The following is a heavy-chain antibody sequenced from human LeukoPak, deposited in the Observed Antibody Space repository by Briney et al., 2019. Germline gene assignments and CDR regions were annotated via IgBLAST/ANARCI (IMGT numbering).Heavy chain of an antibody. CDR2: IHYSGKT. J-gene: IGHJ4*02. CDR1: GGSISRSDYY. D-gene: IGHD1-26*01. CDR3: ARDGSIVGKAYFDN. V-gene: IGHV4-39*07. Sequence: PSETLSLTCTVSGGSISRSDYYWGWIRQPPGKGLEWIGNIHYSGKTYYNPSLKSRVTISVDTSKNQFSLKLSSVTAADTAVYYCARDGSIVGKAYFDNWGQGILVTVSS.